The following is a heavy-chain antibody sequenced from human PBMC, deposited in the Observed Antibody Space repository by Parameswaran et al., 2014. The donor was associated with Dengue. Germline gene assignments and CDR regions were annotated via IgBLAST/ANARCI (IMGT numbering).Heavy chain of an antibody. J-gene: IGHJ6*03. Sequence: AGGSLRLSCTVSGGSISSYYWSWIRQPPGKGLEWIGYIYYSGSTNYNPSLKSRVTISVDTSKNQFSLKLSSVTAADTAVYYCARGLLGRPYYDILTGFAEYYYMDVWGKGTTVTISS. CDR2: IYYSGST. CDR3: ARGLLGRPYYDILTGFAEYYYMDV. V-gene: IGHV4-59*01. CDR1: GGSISSYY. D-gene: IGHD3-9*01.